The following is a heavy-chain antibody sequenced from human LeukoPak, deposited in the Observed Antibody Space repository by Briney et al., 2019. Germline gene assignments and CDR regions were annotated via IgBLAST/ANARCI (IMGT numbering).Heavy chain of an antibody. D-gene: IGHD4-23*01. V-gene: IGHV3-7*01. CDR1: GFTFYNYW. CDR3: ATDRKVGTWDPRFDY. CDR2: IREDGSEK. Sequence: GGSLRLSCAASGFTFYNYWMMWVRQAPGKGLEWVANIREDGSEKNYVDSVKGRFTISRDNAKISLYLQMNSLRVEDTAVYYCATDRKVGTWDPRFDYWGQGTLVTVSS. J-gene: IGHJ4*02.